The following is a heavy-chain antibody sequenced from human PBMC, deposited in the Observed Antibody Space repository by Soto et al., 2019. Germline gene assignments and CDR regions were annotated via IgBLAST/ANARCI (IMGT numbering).Heavy chain of an antibody. V-gene: IGHV1-69*13. CDR1: GYTFTSYG. J-gene: IGHJ4*02. Sequence: SVKVSCKASGYTFTSYGISWVRQAPGQGLEWMGGIIPNFGKANYAQKFQGRVTITADESTSTAYMELSSLRSEDTAVYYCVRPTVTSYYFDYWGQGTLVTVSS. D-gene: IGHD4-17*01. CDR2: IIPNFGKA. CDR3: VRPTVTSYYFDY.